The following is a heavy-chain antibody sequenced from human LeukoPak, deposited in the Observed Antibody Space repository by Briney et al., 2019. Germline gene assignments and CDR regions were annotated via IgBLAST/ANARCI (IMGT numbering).Heavy chain of an antibody. CDR2: INHSGSI. J-gene: IGHJ4*02. CDR1: GGSFSGYY. D-gene: IGHD6-13*01. Sequence: SETLSLTCAVYGGSFSGYYWSWIRQPPGKGLEWIGEINHSGSINYNPSLKSRVTISVDTSKNQFSLKLSSVTAADTAVYYCARGYSSSWYDYWGQGTLVTVSS. V-gene: IGHV4-34*01. CDR3: ARGYSSSWYDY.